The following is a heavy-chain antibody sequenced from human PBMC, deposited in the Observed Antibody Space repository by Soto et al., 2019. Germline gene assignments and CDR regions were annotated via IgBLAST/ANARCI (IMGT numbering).Heavy chain of an antibody. CDR1: GFTFSNNG. V-gene: IGHV3-30*03. J-gene: IGHJ4*02. Sequence: QVQLVESGGGVVQPGRSLRLSCVASGFTFSNNGIHWVRQAPGKGREWVAVISSDGSKKYYADSVKGRFTISRDNSKNTLYLQMNSLSAEDTAVYYCAMDLYGGSSRFDYWGQGTLVTVSS. CDR3: AMDLYGGSSRFDY. CDR2: ISSDGSKK. D-gene: IGHD2-15*01.